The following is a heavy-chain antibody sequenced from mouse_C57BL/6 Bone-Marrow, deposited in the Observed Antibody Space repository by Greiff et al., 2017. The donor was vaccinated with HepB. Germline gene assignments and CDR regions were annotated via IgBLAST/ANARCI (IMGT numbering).Heavy chain of an antibody. J-gene: IGHJ4*01. CDR2: ISSGSSTI. CDR3: ARGGYYYAMDY. Sequence: VQLQESGGGLVKPGGSLKLSCAASGFTFSDYGMHWVRQAPEKGLEWVAYISSGSSTIYYADTVKGRFTISRDNAKNTLFLQMTSLRSEDTAMYYCARGGYYYAMDYWGQGTSVTVSS. V-gene: IGHV5-17*01. D-gene: IGHD2-2*01. CDR1: GFTFSDYG.